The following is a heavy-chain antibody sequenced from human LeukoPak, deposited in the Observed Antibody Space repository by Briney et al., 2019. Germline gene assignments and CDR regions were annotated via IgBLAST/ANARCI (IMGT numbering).Heavy chain of an antibody. Sequence: PGGSLRLSCAASGFTFSSYAMSWVRRAPGKGLEWVANIKQDGSEKYYVDSVKGRFTISRDNAKNSLYLQMNSLRAEDTAVYYCARDYSSGWYRNYFDYWGQGTLVTVSS. D-gene: IGHD6-19*01. CDR3: ARDYSSGWYRNYFDY. CDR2: IKQDGSEK. V-gene: IGHV3-7*01. CDR1: GFTFSSYA. J-gene: IGHJ4*02.